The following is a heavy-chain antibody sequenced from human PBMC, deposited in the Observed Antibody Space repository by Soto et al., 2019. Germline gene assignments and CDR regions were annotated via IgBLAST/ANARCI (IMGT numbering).Heavy chain of an antibody. J-gene: IGHJ4*02. CDR1: GDSVTSDTYY. Sequence: SETLSLTCSVSGDSVTSDTYYWGWIRQPPGRGLEWIGYFFYSENTYYNPSLKSRVTTSVDSSKNHFSLNLNSVTAADSAIYYCVRGRGYSTGYFDYWGQGSQVTVSS. D-gene: IGHD3-3*01. V-gene: IGHV4-39*02. CDR3: VRGRGYSTGYFDY. CDR2: FFYSENT.